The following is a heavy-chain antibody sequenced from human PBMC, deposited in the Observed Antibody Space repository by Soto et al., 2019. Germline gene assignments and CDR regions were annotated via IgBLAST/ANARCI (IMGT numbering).Heavy chain of an antibody. CDR2: AYYRSKWYN. V-gene: IGHV6-1*01. J-gene: IGHJ6*02. Sequence: SQTLSLTCAISEDSVSSNSAAWNWIRQSPSRGLEWLGRAYYRSKWYNDYAVSVKSRITINPDTSKNQFSLQLNSVTPEDTAVYYCARDRYYGSGSEADYYYYGMDVWGQGTTVTVSS. CDR1: EDSVSSNSAA. D-gene: IGHD3-10*01. CDR3: ARDRYYGSGSEADYYYYGMDV.